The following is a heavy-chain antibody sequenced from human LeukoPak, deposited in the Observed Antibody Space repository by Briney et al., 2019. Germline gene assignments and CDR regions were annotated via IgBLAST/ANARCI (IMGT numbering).Heavy chain of an antibody. D-gene: IGHD1-26*01. CDR3: VSGSYGVDY. CDR2: TRNKANSYTT. J-gene: IGHJ4*02. Sequence: PGGSLRLSCAASGFTFSDHYMDWVRQAPGKGLEWVGRTRNKANSYTTEYAASVKGRFTISRDDSKNSLYLQMNSLKTEDTAVYYCVSGSYGVDYWGQGTLVTVSS. CDR1: GFTFSDHY. V-gene: IGHV3-72*01.